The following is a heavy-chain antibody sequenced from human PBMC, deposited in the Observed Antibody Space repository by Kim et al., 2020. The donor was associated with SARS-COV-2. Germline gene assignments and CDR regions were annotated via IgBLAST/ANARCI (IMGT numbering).Heavy chain of an antibody. CDR1: GFTFSSYS. J-gene: IGHJ6*02. CDR3: ARDSLPSHDSSGYYYYYYGMDV. Sequence: GGSLRLSCAASGFTFSSYSMNWVRQAPGKGLEWVSYISSSSSTIYYADSVKGRFTISRDNAKNSLYLQMNSLRDEDTAVYYCARDSLPSHDSSGYYYYYYGMDVWGQGTTVTVSS. V-gene: IGHV3-48*02. D-gene: IGHD3-22*01. CDR2: ISSSSSTI.